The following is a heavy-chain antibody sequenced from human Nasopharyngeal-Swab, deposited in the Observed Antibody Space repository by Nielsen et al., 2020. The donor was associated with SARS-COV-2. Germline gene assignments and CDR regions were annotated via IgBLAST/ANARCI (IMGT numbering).Heavy chain of an antibody. Sequence: SETLSLTCTVSGGSISSSSYYWGWIRQPPRKGLEWIGSIYYSGSTYYNPSLKSRVTISADTSKNQFSLKLSSVTAADTAVYYCARQNTQLPYYYYGMDVWGQGTTVTVSS. V-gene: IGHV4-39*01. CDR1: GGSISSSSYY. CDR3: ARQNTQLPYYYYGMDV. CDR2: IYYSGST. D-gene: IGHD5-18*01. J-gene: IGHJ6*02.